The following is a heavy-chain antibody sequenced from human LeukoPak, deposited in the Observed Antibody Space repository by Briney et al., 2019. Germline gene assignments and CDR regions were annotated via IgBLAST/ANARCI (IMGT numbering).Heavy chain of an antibody. CDR3: ARDGGGYDPFDS. V-gene: IGHV3-21*01. CDR1: GFTFSHYS. D-gene: IGHD5-12*01. J-gene: IGHJ4*02. CDR2: ISGSGNYI. Sequence: PGGSLRLSCAASGFTFSHYSIHWVRQAPGKGLEWVSSISGSGNYIYYADSVKGRFTISRDNAKNSLYLQMNSLRVEDTAVYYCARDGGGYDPFDSWGQGTLVTVSS.